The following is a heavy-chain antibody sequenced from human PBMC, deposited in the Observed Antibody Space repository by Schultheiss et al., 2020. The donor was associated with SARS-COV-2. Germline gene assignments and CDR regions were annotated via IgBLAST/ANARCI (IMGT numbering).Heavy chain of an antibody. J-gene: IGHJ6*02. V-gene: IGHV3-11*04. CDR3: ARDLDFWSGQRYGMDV. CDR2: ISSSGSTI. D-gene: IGHD3-3*01. CDR1: GFTFSDYY. Sequence: GGSLRLSCAASGFTFSDYYMSWIRQAPGKGLEWVSYISSSGSTIYYADSVKGRFTISRDNAKNSLYLQMNSLRAEDTAVYYCARDLDFWSGQRYGMDVWGQGTTVTVSS.